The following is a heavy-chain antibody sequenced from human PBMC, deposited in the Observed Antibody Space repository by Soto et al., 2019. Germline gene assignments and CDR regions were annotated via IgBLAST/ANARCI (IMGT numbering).Heavy chain of an antibody. V-gene: IGHV4-59*01. CDR1: GGSISSYY. CDR2: IYYSGST. J-gene: IGHJ6*02. D-gene: IGHD3-9*01. CDR3: ARARYFDWLRKVVYGMDV. Sequence: SSETLSLTCTVAGGSISSYYWSWIRKPPGKGLEWIGYIYYSGSTNYNPSLKSRVTISVDTSKNQFSLKLSSVTAADTAVYYCARARYFDWLRKVVYGMDVWGQGTTVTVSS.